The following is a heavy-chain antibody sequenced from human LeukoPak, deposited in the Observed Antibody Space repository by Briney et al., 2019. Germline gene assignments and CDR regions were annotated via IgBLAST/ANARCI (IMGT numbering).Heavy chain of an antibody. CDR2: IIPILGIA. CDR3: ARDQQWLVRYFDY. J-gene: IGHJ4*02. V-gene: IGHV1-69*04. Sequence: SVKVSCKASGYTFTSYGISWVRQAPGQGLEWMGRIIPILGIANYAQKFQGRVTITADKSTSTAYMELSSLRSEDTAVYYCARDQQWLVRYFDYWGQGTLVTVSS. D-gene: IGHD6-19*01. CDR1: GYTFTSYG.